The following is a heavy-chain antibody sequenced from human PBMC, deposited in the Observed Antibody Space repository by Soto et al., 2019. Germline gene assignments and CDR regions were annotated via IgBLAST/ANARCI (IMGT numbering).Heavy chain of an antibody. V-gene: IGHV3-7*01. CDR3: CRSGGSYRTRRNPDFDY. CDR1: GFTFSSYW. J-gene: IGHJ4*02. Sequence: GGSLRLSCAASGFTFSSYWMSWVRQAPGKGLEWVANIKQDGSEKYYVDSVKGRFTISRDNAKNSLYLQMNSLRAEDTAVYYCCRSGGSYRTRRNPDFDYWGQGTLVTVSS. CDR2: IKQDGSEK. D-gene: IGHD2-15*01.